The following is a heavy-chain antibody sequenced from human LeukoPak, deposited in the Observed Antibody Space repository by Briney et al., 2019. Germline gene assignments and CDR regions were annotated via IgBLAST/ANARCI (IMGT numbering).Heavy chain of an antibody. CDR3: ARESGGYSSGWYDY. Sequence: SETLSLTCTVSGGSISSYYWSWIRQPPGKGLEWIGYIYYSGSTNYNPSLKSRVTISVDTSKNQFSLKLSSVTAADTAVYYCARESGGYSSGWYDYWGQGTLVTVSS. CDR1: GGSISSYY. CDR2: IYYSGST. D-gene: IGHD6-19*01. J-gene: IGHJ4*02. V-gene: IGHV4-59*01.